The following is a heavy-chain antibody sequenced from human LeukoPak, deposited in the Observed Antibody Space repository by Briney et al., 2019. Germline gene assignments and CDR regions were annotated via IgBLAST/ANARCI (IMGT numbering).Heavy chain of an antibody. CDR3: VRGPRRNTRVAASGWFDP. Sequence: SETLSLTCAVYGGSSSAYYWSWIRQPPGKGLEWIGEINHSGSTNYNPSLKSRVTISVDTSKNQYSLKLRSVTAADTAVYYCVRGPRRNTRVAASGWFDPWGQGTPVTVSS. CDR1: GGSSSAYY. CDR2: INHSGST. J-gene: IGHJ5*02. V-gene: IGHV4-34*01. D-gene: IGHD2-15*01.